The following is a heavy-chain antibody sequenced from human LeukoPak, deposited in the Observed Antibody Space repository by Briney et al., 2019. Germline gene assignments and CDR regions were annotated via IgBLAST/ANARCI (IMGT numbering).Heavy chain of an antibody. D-gene: IGHD3-10*01. CDR3: AREVLYGSGSLEIDC. V-gene: IGHV3-21*01. CDR2: ISSSSSYI. CDR1: GFTFSSYS. J-gene: IGHJ4*02. Sequence: GGSLRLSCAASGFTFSSYSMNWVRQAPGKGLEWVSSISSSSSYIYYADSVKGRFTISRDNAKNSLYLQMNSLRAEDTAVYYCAREVLYGSGSLEIDCWGQGTLVTVSS.